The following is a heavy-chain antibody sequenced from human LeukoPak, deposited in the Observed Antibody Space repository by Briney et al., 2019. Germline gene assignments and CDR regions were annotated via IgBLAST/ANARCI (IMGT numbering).Heavy chain of an antibody. CDR3: ARDGSLAVAGTVGYYYYGMDV. Sequence: GRSLRLSCAASGFTFSSYGMHWVRQAPGKGLEWVAVIWYDGSNKYYADSVKGRFTISRDNSKNTLYLQMNSLRAEDTAVYYCARDGSLAVAGTVGYYYYGMDVWGQGTTVTVSS. CDR1: GFTFSSYG. V-gene: IGHV3-33*08. CDR2: IWYDGSNK. J-gene: IGHJ6*02. D-gene: IGHD6-19*01.